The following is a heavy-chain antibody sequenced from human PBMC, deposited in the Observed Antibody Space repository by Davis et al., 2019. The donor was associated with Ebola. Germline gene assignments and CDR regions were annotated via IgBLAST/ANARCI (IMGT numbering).Heavy chain of an antibody. CDR3: AQGGDFHYYYMDV. CDR2: INPNSGGT. J-gene: IGHJ6*03. Sequence: ASVKVSCKASGYTFTGYYMHWVRQAPGQGLEWMGWINPNSGGTNYAQKLQGRVTMTTDISTSTAYMELRSLRSDDTAVYYCAQGGDFHYYYMDVWGKGTTVTVSS. V-gene: IGHV1-2*02. D-gene: IGHD3-16*01. CDR1: GYTFTGYY.